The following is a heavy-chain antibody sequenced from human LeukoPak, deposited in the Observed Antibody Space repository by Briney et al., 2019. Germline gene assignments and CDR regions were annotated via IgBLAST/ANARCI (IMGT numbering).Heavy chain of an antibody. Sequence: SETLFLTCTVSGGSITTYYWSWILQPPGEGLEWIGYVYYTGSTNYNPSLKSRVAISVDTSKNQFSLKMSSVTAADTAVYYCAQHGGAFDIWGQGTMVTVSS. CDR2: VYYTGST. CDR3: AQHGGAFDI. D-gene: IGHD2-2*01. V-gene: IGHV4-59*01. CDR1: GGSITTYY. J-gene: IGHJ3*02.